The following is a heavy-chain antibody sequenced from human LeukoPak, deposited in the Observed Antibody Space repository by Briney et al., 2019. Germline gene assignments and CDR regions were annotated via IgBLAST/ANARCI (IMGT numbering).Heavy chain of an antibody. CDR3: ARDRYSSNFNYYYYGMDV. D-gene: IGHD6-13*01. J-gene: IGHJ6*02. Sequence: GASVKVSCKASGYTLTGYYMHWVRQAPGQGLEWVGWMNPNSGGTKYAQKFQGRVTMTRDTSISTAYMELSRLTADDTAVYYCARDRYSSNFNYYYYGMDVWGQGTAVTVSS. CDR2: MNPNSGGT. V-gene: IGHV1-2*02. CDR1: GYTLTGYY.